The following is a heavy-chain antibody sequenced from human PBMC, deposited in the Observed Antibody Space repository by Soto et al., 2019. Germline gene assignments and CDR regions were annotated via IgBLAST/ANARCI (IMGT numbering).Heavy chain of an antibody. Sequence: GESLKISCQASGYTFTTYWIGWVRQMPGKGLEWMGIIYPGDSDTRYSPSFQGQVTISADKSISTAYLQWSSLKASDTAMFYCAKAYNWNDNWFDPWGQGTLVTVSS. D-gene: IGHD1-20*01. CDR3: AKAYNWNDNWFDP. CDR1: GYTFTTYW. V-gene: IGHV5-51*01. J-gene: IGHJ5*02. CDR2: IYPGDSDT.